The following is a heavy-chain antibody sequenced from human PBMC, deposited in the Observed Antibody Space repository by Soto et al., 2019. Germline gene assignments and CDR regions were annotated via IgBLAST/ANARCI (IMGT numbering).Heavy chain of an antibody. V-gene: IGHV4-30-4*01. J-gene: IGHJ4*02. Sequence: QVQLQESGPGLVKPSETLSLTCSVSGDSISGGDYYWSWIRQPPGEALEWIGHIHYSGSTYYNASLKNRLTVSMDTSKNQFSLNLNSVTAADTAVYYCARDQRAFCYCDYWGQGILVTVSS. CDR2: IHYSGST. CDR3: ARDQRAFCYCDY. CDR1: GDSISGGDYY.